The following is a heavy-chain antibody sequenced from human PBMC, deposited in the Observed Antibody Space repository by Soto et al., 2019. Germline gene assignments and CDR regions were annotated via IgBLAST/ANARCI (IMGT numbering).Heavy chain of an antibody. Sequence: ASVKVSCKASGYTFTSYAMHWVRQAPGQRLEWMGWINVGNGNTKYSQKFQGRVTITSDIPASTAYMELSSLRSEDTAVYYCARDSLTAALDYWGQGTLVTVSS. V-gene: IGHV1-3*01. CDR1: GYTFTSYA. CDR2: INVGNGNT. J-gene: IGHJ4*02. CDR3: ARDSLTAALDY.